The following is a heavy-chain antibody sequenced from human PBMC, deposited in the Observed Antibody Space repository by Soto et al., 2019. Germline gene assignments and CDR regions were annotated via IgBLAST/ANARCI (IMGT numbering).Heavy chain of an antibody. D-gene: IGHD7-27*01. CDR2: IYWDDDK. V-gene: IGHV2-5*02. CDR1: GFSLSTSGVG. CDR3: AHTSTNWRPFDY. Sequence: SGPTLVKPTQTLTLTCTFSGFSLSTSGVGVGWIRQPPGKALEWLALIYWDDDKLYSPSLKSRLTITKDTSKNQVVLTMTNMDPVDTATYYCAHTSTNWRPFDYWGQGTLVTVSS. J-gene: IGHJ4*02.